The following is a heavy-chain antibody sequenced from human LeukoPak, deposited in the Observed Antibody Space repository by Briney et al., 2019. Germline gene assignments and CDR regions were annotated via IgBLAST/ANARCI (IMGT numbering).Heavy chain of an antibody. V-gene: IGHV3-23*01. D-gene: IGHD3-3*01. Sequence: GGSRRLSCAASGFTFSSYAMSWVRQAPGKGLEWVSAISGSGGSTYYADSVKGRFTISRDNSKNTLYLQMNSLRAEDTAVYYCAKAIYDFWSGDTFDPWGQGTLVTVSS. CDR3: AKAIYDFWSGDTFDP. CDR2: ISGSGGST. J-gene: IGHJ5*02. CDR1: GFTFSSYA.